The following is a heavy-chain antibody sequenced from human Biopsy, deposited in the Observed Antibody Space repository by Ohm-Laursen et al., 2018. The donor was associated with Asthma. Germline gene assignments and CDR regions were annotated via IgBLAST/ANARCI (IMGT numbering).Heavy chain of an antibody. V-gene: IGHV1-69*13. J-gene: IGHJ6*02. CDR1: GGTFGNYA. CDR2: ISPVFGST. CDR3: ASPSSSREILYYYYNMDI. Sequence: VKISCRASGGTFGNYAISWVRQAPGLGLEWMGGISPVFGSTNIAQKFQGRVTISADIFTKTAYLEVSSLRSDDTAVYYCASPSSSREILYYYYNMDIWGQGTTVTV. D-gene: IGHD3-10*01.